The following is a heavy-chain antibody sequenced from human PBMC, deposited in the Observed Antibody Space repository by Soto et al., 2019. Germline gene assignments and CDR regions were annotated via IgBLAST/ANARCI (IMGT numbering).Heavy chain of an antibody. V-gene: IGHV3-23*01. J-gene: IGHJ4*02. CDR1: GFKFSNYV. Sequence: GGSLRLSCAASGFKFSNYVMSWVRRAPGKGLEWVSLISATGGGTYYADSVKGRFTISRDNSHNTLYLQVHSLTAEDTAVYYCAKDRRAGGNSAFYFDFWGQGAQVTSPQ. CDR2: ISATGGGT. CDR3: AKDRRAGGNSAFYFDF. D-gene: IGHD3-16*01.